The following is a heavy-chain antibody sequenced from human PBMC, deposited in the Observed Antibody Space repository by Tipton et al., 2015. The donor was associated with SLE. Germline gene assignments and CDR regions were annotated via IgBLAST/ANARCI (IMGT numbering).Heavy chain of an antibody. Sequence: TLSLTCTVSGGSISNYYWSWIRQPAGKGLEWIGRIYTSGSTNYNPSLKSRVTMSVDTSKNQFSLKLSSVTAADTAVYYCARDHPVAGPFDYWDQGTLVTVSS. V-gene: IGHV4-4*07. CDR3: ARDHPVAGPFDY. CDR2: IYTSGST. D-gene: IGHD6-19*01. J-gene: IGHJ4*02. CDR1: GGSISNYY.